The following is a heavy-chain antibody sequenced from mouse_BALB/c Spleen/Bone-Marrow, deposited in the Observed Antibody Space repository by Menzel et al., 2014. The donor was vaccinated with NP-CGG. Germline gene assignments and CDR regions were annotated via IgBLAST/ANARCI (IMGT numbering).Heavy chain of an antibody. D-gene: IGHD1-1*01. CDR1: GFTFSSYG. J-gene: IGHJ4*01. V-gene: IGHV5-6*01. CDR3: ASGNYYAMDY. Sequence: EVKLMESGGDLVKPGGSLKLSCAASGFTFSSYGMSWVRQTPDKRLEWVATISSGGSYTYYPDSVKGRFTISRDNAKNTLYLQMSSLKSEDTAMYYCASGNYYAMDYWGQETSVTVSS. CDR2: ISSGGSYT.